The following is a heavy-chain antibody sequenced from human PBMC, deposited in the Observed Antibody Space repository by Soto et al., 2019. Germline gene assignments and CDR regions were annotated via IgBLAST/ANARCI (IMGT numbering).Heavy chain of an antibody. D-gene: IGHD3-22*01. CDR3: ARECKTYYYDSSGYCRFDY. Sequence: ASVKVSCKASGYTFTSYGISWVRQAPGQGLEWMGWISAYNGNTNYAQKLQGRVTMTTDTSTSTAYMELRSLRSDDTAMYYCARECKTYYYDSSGYCRFDYWGQGTLVTVSS. CDR2: ISAYNGNT. CDR1: GYTFTSYG. V-gene: IGHV1-18*01. J-gene: IGHJ4*02.